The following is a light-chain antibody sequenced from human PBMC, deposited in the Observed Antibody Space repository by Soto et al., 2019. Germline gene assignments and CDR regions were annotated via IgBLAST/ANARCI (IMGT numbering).Light chain of an antibody. CDR3: SSYASGAIVV. Sequence: QSALSQPPSVSGAPGQSITISCTGTSDDVATYNRVSWYRQSPGTAPKLLIYEVSNRPSGVPDRFSGSKSGNTASLTISGLQAEDEADYYCSSYASGAIVVFGGGTQLTVL. J-gene: IGLJ2*01. CDR2: EVS. CDR1: SDDVATYNR. V-gene: IGLV2-18*02.